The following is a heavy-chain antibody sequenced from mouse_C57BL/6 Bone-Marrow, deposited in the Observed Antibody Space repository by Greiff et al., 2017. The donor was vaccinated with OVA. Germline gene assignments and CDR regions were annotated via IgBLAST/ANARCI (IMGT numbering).Heavy chain of an antibody. D-gene: IGHD2-5*01. CDR3: TTYSNYENYFDY. CDR2: IDPENGDT. CDR1: GFNIKDDY. V-gene: IGHV14-4*01. Sequence: DVQLVESGAELVRPGASVKLSCTASGFNIKDDYMHWVKQRPEQGLEWIGWIDPENGDTEYASKFQGKATITADTSSNTAYLQLSSLTSEDTAVYYCTTYSNYENYFDYWGQGTTLTVSS. J-gene: IGHJ2*01.